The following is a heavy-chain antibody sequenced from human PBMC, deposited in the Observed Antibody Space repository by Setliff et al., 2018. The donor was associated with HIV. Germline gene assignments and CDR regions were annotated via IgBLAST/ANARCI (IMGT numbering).Heavy chain of an antibody. CDR3: AVTIFGVVTHGYFQH. V-gene: IGHV1-8*02. D-gene: IGHD3-3*01. Sequence: ASVKVSCKASGYTFTSYGISWVRQATGQGLEWMGWMNPNSGNTGYAQKFQGRVTMTRNTSISTAYMELSSLRSEDTAVYYCAVTIFGVVTHGYFQHWGQGTLVTVSS. J-gene: IGHJ1*01. CDR2: MNPNSGNT. CDR1: GYTFTSYG.